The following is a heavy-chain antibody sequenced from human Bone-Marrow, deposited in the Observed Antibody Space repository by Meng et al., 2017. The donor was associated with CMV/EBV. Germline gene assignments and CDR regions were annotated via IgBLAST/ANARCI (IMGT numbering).Heavy chain of an antibody. J-gene: IGHJ4*02. CDR2: ISSSGSTI. V-gene: IGHV3-48*03. CDR3: ARRETKAGVRAAHPFDY. Sequence: GGSLRLSCAASGFTFSSYEMNWVRQAPGKGLEWVSYISSSGSTIYQADSVKGRFTISRDNAKNSLYLQMDSLRAEDTAVYYCARRETKAGVRAAHPFDYWGQGTRVTVSS. D-gene: IGHD6-6*01. CDR1: GFTFSSYE.